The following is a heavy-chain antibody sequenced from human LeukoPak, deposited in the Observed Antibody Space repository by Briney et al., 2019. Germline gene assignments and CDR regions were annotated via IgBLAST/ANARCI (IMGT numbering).Heavy chain of an antibody. Sequence: SETLSLTCAVSGDSISSNNWWSWVRQPPGKGLEWIGEIYHSGSTNYNPSLKSRVTISVDTSKNQFSLKLSSVTAADTAVYYCARDLSGWSDSGVFDYWGQGTLVTVSS. V-gene: IGHV4-4*02. J-gene: IGHJ4*02. CDR3: ARDLSGWSDSGVFDY. CDR1: GDSISSNNW. CDR2: IYHSGST. D-gene: IGHD6-19*01.